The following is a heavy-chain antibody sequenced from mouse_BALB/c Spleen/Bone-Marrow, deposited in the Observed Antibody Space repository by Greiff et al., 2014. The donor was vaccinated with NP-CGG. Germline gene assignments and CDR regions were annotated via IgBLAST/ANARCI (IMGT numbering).Heavy chain of an antibody. CDR2: IYPSDSYT. V-gene: IGHV1-69*02. J-gene: IGHJ1*01. CDR3: TRWDGNYLYWYFDV. Sequence: QVQLKESGAELVRPGASVKLSCKASGCTFTTYWIHWVKQRPGQGLEWIGNIYPSDSYTNYNQKFKDKATLTVDKSSSTAYMQLSSPTSEDSAVYHCTRWDGNYLYWYFDVWGAGTTVTVSS. CDR1: GCTFTTYW. D-gene: IGHD2-1*01.